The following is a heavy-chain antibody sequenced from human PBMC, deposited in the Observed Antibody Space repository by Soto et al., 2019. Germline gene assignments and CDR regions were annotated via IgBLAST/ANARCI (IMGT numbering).Heavy chain of an antibody. J-gene: IGHJ5*02. CDR3: AKGLGYCTGGSCP. CDR2: VSGDNGHT. V-gene: IGHV1-18*01. Sequence: QVQLVQSGAEVKKPGASVKVSCKASGYTFTTHGISWVRQAPGQGLEWMGWVSGDNGHTNYAQSLQGRVTMTTDTSTNTAYMELRSLRSDDTAVYYCAKGLGYCTGGSCPWGQGTLVTVSS. CDR1: GYTFTTHG. D-gene: IGHD2-15*01.